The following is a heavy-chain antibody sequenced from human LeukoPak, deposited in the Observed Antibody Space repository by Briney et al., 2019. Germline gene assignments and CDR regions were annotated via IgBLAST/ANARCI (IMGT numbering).Heavy chain of an antibody. CDR3: ASGTVTIFGVVIIQRFDY. CDR2: ISSSSSYI. Sequence: GGSLRLSCAASGFTFSSYSMSWVRQAPGKGLEWVSSISSSSSYIYYADSVKGRFTISRDNAKNSLYLQMNSLRAEDTAVYYCASGTVTIFGVVIIQRFDYWGQGTLVTVSS. V-gene: IGHV3-21*01. J-gene: IGHJ4*02. CDR1: GFTFSSYS. D-gene: IGHD3-3*01.